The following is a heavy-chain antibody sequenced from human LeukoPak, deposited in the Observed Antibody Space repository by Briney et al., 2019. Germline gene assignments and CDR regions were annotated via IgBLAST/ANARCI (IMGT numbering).Heavy chain of an antibody. Sequence: GGSLRLSRVVSGLTVSSNYMSWVRQAPGKGLEWVSVIYSGGTTNYADSVKGRFIVYRDNSKNTLYLQMNSLRAEDTAVYYCASKVTTGYWGQGTLVTVSS. D-gene: IGHD4-17*01. CDR3: ASKVTTGY. J-gene: IGHJ4*02. V-gene: IGHV3-66*01. CDR1: GLTVSSNY. CDR2: IYSGGTT.